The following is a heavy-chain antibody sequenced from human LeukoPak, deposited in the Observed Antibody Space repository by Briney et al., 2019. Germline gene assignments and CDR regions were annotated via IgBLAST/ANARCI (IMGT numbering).Heavy chain of an antibody. J-gene: IGHJ5*02. CDR2: IYHSGST. CDR1: GDSISSGYY. Sequence: SETLSLTCTVSGDSISSGYYWGWIRQPPGKGLDWIGSIYHSGSTYYNPSLKSRVTISVDTSKNQFSLNLTSVTAADTAVYYCARDPRNFGHWGQGILVTVSS. V-gene: IGHV4-38-2*02. CDR3: ARDPRNFGH.